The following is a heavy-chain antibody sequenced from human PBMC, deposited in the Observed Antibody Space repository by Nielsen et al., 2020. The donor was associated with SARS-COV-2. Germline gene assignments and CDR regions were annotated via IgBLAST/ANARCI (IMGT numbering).Heavy chain of an antibody. CDR3: AKNPQITMVRGRYYYYGMDV. CDR1: GFTFSDYY. D-gene: IGHD3-10*01. V-gene: IGHV3-11*04. J-gene: IGHJ6*02. CDR2: ISGPGSIV. Sequence: GGSLRLSCTVSGFTFSDYYMSWIRQAPGKGLEWVAYISGPGSIVNYADSVKGRFTLSRDNAKNSLYLQLSSLRAEDTAVYYCAKNPQITMVRGRYYYYGMDVWGQGTTVTVSS.